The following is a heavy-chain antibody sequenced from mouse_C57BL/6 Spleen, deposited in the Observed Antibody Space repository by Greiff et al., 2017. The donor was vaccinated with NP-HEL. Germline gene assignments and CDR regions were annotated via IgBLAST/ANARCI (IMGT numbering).Heavy chain of an antibody. CDR2: IYPGDGDT. J-gene: IGHJ1*03. D-gene: IGHD1-1*01. CDR1: GYAFSSSW. Sequence: QVQLQQSGPELVKPGASVKISCKASGYAFSSSWMNWVKQRPGKGLEWIGRIYPGDGDTNYNGKFKGKATLTADKSSSTAYMQLSSLTSEDSAVYFCARWDYYGSSLDVWGTGTTVTVSS. CDR3: ARWDYYGSSLDV. V-gene: IGHV1-82*01.